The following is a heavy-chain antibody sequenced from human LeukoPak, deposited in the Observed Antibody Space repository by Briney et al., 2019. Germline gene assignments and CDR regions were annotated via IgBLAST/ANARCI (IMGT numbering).Heavy chain of an antibody. CDR3: AKVISGYITIACYGMDV. CDR1: GFTFSSYA. CDR2: ISYDGSNK. Sequence: PGRSLRLSCAASGFTFSSYAMHWVRQAPGKGLEWVAVISYDGSNKYYADSVKGRFTISRDNSKNTLYLQMNSLRAEDTAVYYCAKVISGYITIACYGMDVWGQGTTVTVSS. V-gene: IGHV3-30*04. J-gene: IGHJ6*02. D-gene: IGHD5-12*01.